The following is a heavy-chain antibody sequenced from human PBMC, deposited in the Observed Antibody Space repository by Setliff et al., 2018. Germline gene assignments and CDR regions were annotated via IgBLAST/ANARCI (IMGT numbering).Heavy chain of an antibody. CDR1: GYAISSGYY. CDR3: ARGEFAPDY. Sequence: SETLSLTCAVSGYAISSGYYWGWIRQPPGKGLEWIGNIRHSGKAYYNPSLKSRVTMSIDTSKNHIALNVNTVTAADTAVYFCARGEFAPDYWGQGMLVTVSS. CDR2: IRHSGKA. V-gene: IGHV4-38-2*01. D-gene: IGHD3-10*01. J-gene: IGHJ4*02.